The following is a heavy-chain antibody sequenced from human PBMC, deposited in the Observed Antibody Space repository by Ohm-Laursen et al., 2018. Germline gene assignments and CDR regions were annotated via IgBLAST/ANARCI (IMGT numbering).Heavy chain of an antibody. J-gene: IGHJ4*02. Sequence: LRLSCSGSGFTFRTYWMSWVRQGPGEGVEGVANIHRYGSKKYYVDSVKGRFTISRDNAKNSLYLQMNSLRAEDTAIYYCARGGGGNSVVYWGQGTLVTVSS. D-gene: IGHD4-23*01. CDR2: IHRYGSKK. CDR3: ARGGGGNSVVY. V-gene: IGHV3-7*01. CDR1: GFTFRTYW.